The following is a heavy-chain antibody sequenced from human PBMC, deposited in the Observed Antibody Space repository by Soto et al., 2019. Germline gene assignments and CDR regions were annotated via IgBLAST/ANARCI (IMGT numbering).Heavy chain of an antibody. CDR2: ISAYNGNT. CDR1: GYTFTSYG. V-gene: IGHV1-18*04. Sequence: ASVKVSCKASGYTFTSYGISWVRQAPGQGLEWMGWISAYNGNTNYAQKLQGRVTMTTDTSTSTAYMELRSLRSDDTAVYYCAREAARPYYYYYGMDVWGQGTTVTVSS. CDR3: AREAARPYYYYYGMDV. D-gene: IGHD6-25*01. J-gene: IGHJ6*02.